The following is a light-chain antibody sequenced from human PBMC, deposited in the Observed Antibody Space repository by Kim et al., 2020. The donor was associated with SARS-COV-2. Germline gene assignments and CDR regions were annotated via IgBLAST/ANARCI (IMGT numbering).Light chain of an antibody. Sequence: QSALTKPPSAYGSPGQSVTISCTGTSSDIGNYNFVSWYHHHPGKVPKLIIFEVYKRPSGVPDRFSGSKSGNTASLTVSGLQPEDEGDYYCSSYAGSNIGVFGTGTKFTVL. J-gene: IGLJ1*01. V-gene: IGLV2-8*01. CDR3: SSYAGSNIGV. CDR1: SSDIGNYNF. CDR2: EVY.